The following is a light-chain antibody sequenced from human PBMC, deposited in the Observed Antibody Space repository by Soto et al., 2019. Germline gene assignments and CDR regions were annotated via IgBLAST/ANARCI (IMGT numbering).Light chain of an antibody. CDR3: AAWDDSLNGVV. CDR1: SSNIGSHT. V-gene: IGLV1-44*01. Sequence: QLVLTQPPSASGTPGQTIAISCSGGSSNIGSHTVNWYQQLPGTAPRLLIYSNTQRPSGVPDRFSGSKSGTSASLAISGLPAEYEGDYYCAAWDDSLNGVVFGGGTKLTVL. CDR2: SNT. J-gene: IGLJ2*01.